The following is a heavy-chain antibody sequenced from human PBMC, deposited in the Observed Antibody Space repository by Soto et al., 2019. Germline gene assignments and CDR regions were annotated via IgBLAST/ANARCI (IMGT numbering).Heavy chain of an antibody. D-gene: IGHD6-19*01. CDR1: GYTFTGYY. V-gene: IGHV1-2*02. Sequence: ASVKVSCKASGYTFTGYYMHWVRQAPGQGLEWMGWINPNSGGTNYAQKFQGRVTMTRDTSISTAYMELSRLRSDDTAVYYCARDSEIAVAGKRFCDFDIWGQGTMVTVSS. CDR2: INPNSGGT. CDR3: ARDSEIAVAGKRFCDFDI. J-gene: IGHJ3*02.